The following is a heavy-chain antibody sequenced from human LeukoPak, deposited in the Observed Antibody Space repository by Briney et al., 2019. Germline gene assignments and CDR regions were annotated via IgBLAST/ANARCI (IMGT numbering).Heavy chain of an antibody. CDR3: AGDRPRMNSGYYGEPTPHDAFDI. Sequence: GGSLRLSCAASGFTFSSYSMNWVRQAPGKGLEWVSSISSSSSYIYYADSVKGRFTISRDNAKNSLYLQMNSLRAEDTAVYYCAGDRPRMNSGYYGEPTPHDAFDIWGQGTMVTVSS. CDR1: GFTFSSYS. V-gene: IGHV3-21*01. J-gene: IGHJ3*02. D-gene: IGHD3-22*01. CDR2: ISSSSSYI.